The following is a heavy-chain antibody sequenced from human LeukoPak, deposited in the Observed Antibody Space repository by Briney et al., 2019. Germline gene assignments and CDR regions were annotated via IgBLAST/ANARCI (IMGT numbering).Heavy chain of an antibody. J-gene: IGHJ6*03. CDR2: INWNGGST. Sequence: GGSLRLSCAASGFTFDDYGMSWVRQAPGKGLEWVSGINWNGGSTGYADSVKGRFTISRDNSKNTLYLQMNSLRAEDTAVYYCAKRASSSWSPGNYYYYMDVWGKGTTVTVSS. V-gene: IGHV3-20*04. D-gene: IGHD6-13*01. CDR3: AKRASSSWSPGNYYYYMDV. CDR1: GFTFDDYG.